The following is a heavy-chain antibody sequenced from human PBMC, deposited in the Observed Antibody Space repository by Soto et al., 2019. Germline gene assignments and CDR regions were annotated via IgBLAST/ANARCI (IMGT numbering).Heavy chain of an antibody. CDR1: GWSFSDYY. J-gene: IGHJ6*02. V-gene: IGHV4-34*01. D-gene: IGHD3-10*01. CDR2: INHTGGT. CDR3: ATHRENYYYYGMDV. Sequence: PSETLSLTCAVYGWSFSDYYWSWIRQPPGKGLEWIGEINHTGGTNYHPSLKSRVTISVDTSKKQLSLKLSSVTAADTAVYYCATHRENYYYYGMDVWGQGTTVTVS.